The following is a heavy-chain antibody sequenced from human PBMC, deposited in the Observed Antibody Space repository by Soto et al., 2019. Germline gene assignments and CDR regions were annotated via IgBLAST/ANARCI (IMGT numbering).Heavy chain of an antibody. CDR1: GDSVTISDYY. D-gene: IGHD3-22*01. V-gene: IGHV4-39*01. CDR2: IHYSGST. CDR3: AAHDSGGYYAEY. J-gene: IGHJ4*02. Sequence: QLQLQESGPGLVKPSETLSLTCTVSGDSVTISDYYWGWIRQPPGKGLEWIGSIHYSGSTYYNPSRKSRATISGDTSKNKFSLKLTSVTAADAAVYYCAAHDSGGYYAEYWGQGTLVTVSA.